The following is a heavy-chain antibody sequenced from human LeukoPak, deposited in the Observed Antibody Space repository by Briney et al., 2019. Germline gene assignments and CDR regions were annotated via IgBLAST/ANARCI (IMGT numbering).Heavy chain of an antibody. J-gene: IGHJ4*02. CDR1: GFSFSSYG. Sequence: GSLRLSCTASGFSFSSYGMHWVRQAPGKGLEWVASIWYDGSNTNYVDSVKGRFTISRDNSKNTLYLQMNSLRAEDTAVYYCANGGVMARWYWGQGTLVTVSS. CDR2: IWYDGSNT. D-gene: IGHD3-16*01. V-gene: IGHV3-33*06. CDR3: ANGGVMARWY.